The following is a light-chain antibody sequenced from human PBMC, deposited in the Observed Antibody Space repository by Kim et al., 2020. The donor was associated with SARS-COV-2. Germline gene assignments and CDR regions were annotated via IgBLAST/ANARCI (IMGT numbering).Light chain of an antibody. CDR2: GVS. V-gene: IGKV3-20*01. J-gene: IGKJ2*02. CDR1: KSVKSTH. CDR3: QQYGASLCT. Sequence: PGERATRFCRASKSVKSTHVAWYQHKPGQAPRLLIYGVSSRATGIPDRFSGSGSGTDFTLTISGLEPEDFAVYYCQQYGASLCTFGQGTKVDIK.